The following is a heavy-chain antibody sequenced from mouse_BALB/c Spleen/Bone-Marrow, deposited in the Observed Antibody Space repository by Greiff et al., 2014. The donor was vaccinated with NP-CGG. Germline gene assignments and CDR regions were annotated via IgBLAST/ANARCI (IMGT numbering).Heavy chain of an antibody. Sequence: VQLQQSGAELVKPGASVKLSCTASGFNTKDTYMHWVKQRPEQGLEWIGRIDPANGNTKYDPKFQGKATITADTSSNPAYLQLSSLTSEDTAVYYCAIYYYGSSGFAYWGQGTLVTVSA. CDR2: IDPANGNT. V-gene: IGHV14-3*02. D-gene: IGHD1-1*01. CDR3: AIYYYGSSGFAY. CDR1: GFNTKDTY. J-gene: IGHJ3*01.